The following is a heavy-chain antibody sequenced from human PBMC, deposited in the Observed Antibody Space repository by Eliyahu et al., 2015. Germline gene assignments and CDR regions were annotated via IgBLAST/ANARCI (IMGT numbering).Heavy chain of an antibody. CDR3: AREEVTYSSSWYHGMDV. V-gene: IGHV4-31*03. CDR1: GXSIXSGXYY. J-gene: IGHJ6*02. CDR2: IYYSGST. Sequence: QVQLQESGPGLVKPSQTLSLTCTVSGXSIXSGXYYWSWIRQHPGKGLEWVGDIYYSGSTYYNPSLKSRVTISVDTSKNQFSLKLSSVTAADTAVYYCAREEVTYSSSWYHGMDVWGQGTTVTVSS. D-gene: IGHD6-13*01.